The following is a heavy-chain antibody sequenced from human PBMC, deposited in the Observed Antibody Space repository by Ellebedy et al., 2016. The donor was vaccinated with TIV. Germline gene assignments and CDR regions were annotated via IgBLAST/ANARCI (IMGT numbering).Heavy chain of an antibody. V-gene: IGHV3-30*04. CDR3: ARGGAGFDSMNRELSFDS. CDR2: ISYDGSYE. CDR1: GFTFSAYP. D-gene: IGHD1-26*01. J-gene: IGHJ4*02. Sequence: GESLKISXAASGFTFSAYPMHWVRQAPGKGLEWVAVISYDGSYESYAESVKGRFTISRDDAENSLYLQMNSLGDEDTAVYYCARGGAGFDSMNRELSFDSWGQGTLVTVSS.